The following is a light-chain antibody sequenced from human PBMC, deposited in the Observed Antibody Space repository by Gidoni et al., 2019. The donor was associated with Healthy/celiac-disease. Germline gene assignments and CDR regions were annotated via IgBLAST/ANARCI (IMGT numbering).Light chain of an antibody. Sequence: SYVLTQPPPVSVAPGKTARTTCGGNNIGSKSVYWYQQKPGQAPVLVIYYDSHRPSGFPERFSGSNSGNTATLTISRVEAGDEADYYCQVWDSSSDHPWVFGGGTKLTVL. CDR1: NIGSKS. CDR3: QVWDSSSDHPWV. CDR2: YDS. V-gene: IGLV3-21*04. J-gene: IGLJ3*02.